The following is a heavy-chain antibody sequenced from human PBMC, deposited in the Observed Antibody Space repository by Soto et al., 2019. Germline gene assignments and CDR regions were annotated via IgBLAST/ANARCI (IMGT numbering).Heavy chain of an antibody. Sequence: QVQLQESGPGLVKPSQTLSLTCTVSGGSISSGGYYWSWIRQHPGKGLEWNGYIYYSGSTYYNPSLTSRVTISVDPSKNRISLKLSSVTAADTAVYYCAAVPRAIIVVVPAAIRGWFDPWGQGTLVTVSS. CDR1: GGSISSGGYY. V-gene: IGHV4-31*03. CDR3: AAVPRAIIVVVPAAIRGWFDP. J-gene: IGHJ5*02. CDR2: IYYSGST. D-gene: IGHD2-2*01.